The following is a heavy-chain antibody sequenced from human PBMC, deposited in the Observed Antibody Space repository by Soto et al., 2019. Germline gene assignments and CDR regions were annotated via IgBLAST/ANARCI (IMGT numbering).Heavy chain of an antibody. J-gene: IGHJ5*02. CDR1: GGTFSSYT. Sequence: ASVKVSCKASGGTFSSYTISWVRQAPGQGLEWMGRIIPILGIANYAQKFQGRVTITADKSTSTAYMELSSLRSEDTAVYYCAREWRLGGYCSSTSCYAVGWFDPWGQGTLVTVSS. V-gene: IGHV1-69*04. CDR2: IIPILGIA. D-gene: IGHD2-2*01. CDR3: AREWRLGGYCSSTSCYAVGWFDP.